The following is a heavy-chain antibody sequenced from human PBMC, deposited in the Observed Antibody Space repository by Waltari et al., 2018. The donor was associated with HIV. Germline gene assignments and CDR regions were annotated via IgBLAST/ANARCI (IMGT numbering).Heavy chain of an antibody. CDR2: MNPNSGNT. V-gene: IGHV1-8*01. J-gene: IGHJ5*02. CDR1: GYTFTSYD. D-gene: IGHD6-13*01. Sequence: QVQLVQSGAEVKKPGASVKVSCKASGYTFTSYDINWVRQATGQGLEWMGWMNPNSGNTGYAQKCQGRVTMTRNTSISTAYMELSSLRSEDTAVYYCARGMRQQLVNWFDPWGQGTLVTVSS. CDR3: ARGMRQQLVNWFDP.